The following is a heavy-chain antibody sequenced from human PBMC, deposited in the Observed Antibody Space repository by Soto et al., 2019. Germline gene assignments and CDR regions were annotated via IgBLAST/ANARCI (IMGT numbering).Heavy chain of an antibody. V-gene: IGHV4-39*01. J-gene: IGHJ3*02. Sequence: QLQLQESGPGLVKPSETLSLTCTVSGGSISSSSYYWGWIRQPPGKGLEWIGSIYYSGSTYYNPSLKSRVTLSIDTSKNQFSLKLSSVTAADTAVYYCARFTMTLSGYAFDIWGQGTMVTVSS. CDR1: GGSISSSSYY. CDR2: IYYSGST. D-gene: IGHD3-22*01. CDR3: ARFTMTLSGYAFDI.